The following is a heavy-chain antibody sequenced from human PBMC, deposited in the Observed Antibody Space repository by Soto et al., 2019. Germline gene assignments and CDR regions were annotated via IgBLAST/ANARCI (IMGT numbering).Heavy chain of an antibody. V-gene: IGHV3-7*05. CDR2: IDQDGGEK. J-gene: IGHJ5*02. CDR3: ARGENWFDP. Sequence: EVQLVESGGGLVQPGGSLRLSCAASGFTFSNYWMAWVRQAPGKGLEWVANIDQDGGEKYYVDSVKGRFTISRDNAKNSLYLHMSSLRAEDTAVYYCARGENWFDPWGQGTLVTVSS. CDR1: GFTFSNYW.